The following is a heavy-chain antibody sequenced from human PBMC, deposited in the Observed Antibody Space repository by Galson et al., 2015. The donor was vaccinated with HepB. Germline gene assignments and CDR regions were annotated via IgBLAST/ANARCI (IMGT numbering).Heavy chain of an antibody. CDR1: GGTFSSYT. J-gene: IGHJ4*02. CDR3: ARDGVGGLHFDY. V-gene: IGHV1-46*03. Sequence: SVKVSCKASGGTFSSYTISWVRQAPGQGLEWMGIINPSGGSTTYAQKFQGRVTVTRDTSTSTVYMELSSLRSEDTAVYYCARDGVGGLHFDYWGQGTLVTVSS. D-gene: IGHD1-26*01. CDR2: INPSGGST.